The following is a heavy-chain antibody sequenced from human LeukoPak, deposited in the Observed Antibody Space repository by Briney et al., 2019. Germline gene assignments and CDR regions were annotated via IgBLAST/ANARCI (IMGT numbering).Heavy chain of an antibody. J-gene: IGHJ6*02. D-gene: IGHD4-11*01. V-gene: IGHV3-21*01. Sequence: GGSLRLSCAASGFTFSSYSMNWVRQAPGKGLEWVSSISSSSSYIYYADSVKGRFTISRDNAKNSLYLQMNSLRAEDTAVYYCARNPYSGADYYYYGMDVWGQGTTVTVSS. CDR1: GFTFSSYS. CDR2: ISSSSSYI. CDR3: ARNPYSGADYYYYGMDV.